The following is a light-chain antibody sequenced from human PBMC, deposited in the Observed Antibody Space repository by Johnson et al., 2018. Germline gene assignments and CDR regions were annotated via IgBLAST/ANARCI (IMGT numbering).Light chain of an antibody. CDR2: ENN. J-gene: IGLJ1*01. CDR3: GTWDSSLSAGNV. CDR1: SSNIGNNY. V-gene: IGLV1-51*02. Sequence: QSVLTQPPSVYAAPGQKVTISCSGSSSNIGNNYVSWYQQLPGTAPKLLIYENNKRPSGIPDRFSGSKSGTSATLGITGLQTGDEADYYCGTWDSSLSAGNVFGTGTKVTGL.